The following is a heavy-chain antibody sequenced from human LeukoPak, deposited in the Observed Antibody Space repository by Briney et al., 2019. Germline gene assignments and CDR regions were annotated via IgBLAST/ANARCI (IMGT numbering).Heavy chain of an antibody. CDR3: AKDHAASGTHFITDY. D-gene: IGHD1-26*01. CDR2: ISESGGTT. V-gene: IGHV3-23*01. Sequence: GGSLRLSCAASGFTFSSYAMNWVRQAPGKGLEWVSSISESGGTTDYADSVKGRFTISRDNSKNTLYLQMNSLRPEDTAVFYCAKDHAASGTHFITDYWGQGTLVTVSS. J-gene: IGHJ4*02. CDR1: GFTFSSYA.